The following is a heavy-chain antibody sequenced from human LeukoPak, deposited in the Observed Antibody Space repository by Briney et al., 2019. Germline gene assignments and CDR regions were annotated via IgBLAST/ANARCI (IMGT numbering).Heavy chain of an antibody. V-gene: IGHV4-59*01. CDR3: AREVAYYYGSGSRDAFDI. J-gene: IGHJ3*02. CDR1: GGSISSYY. CDR2: IFYSGST. D-gene: IGHD3-10*01. Sequence: SETLSLTCTVSGGSISSYYWSWIRQPPGKGLEWIGYIFYSGSTNYNPSLKSRVTISVDTSKNQFSLKLSSVTAADTAVYYCAREVAYYYGSGSRDAFDIWGQGTMVTVSS.